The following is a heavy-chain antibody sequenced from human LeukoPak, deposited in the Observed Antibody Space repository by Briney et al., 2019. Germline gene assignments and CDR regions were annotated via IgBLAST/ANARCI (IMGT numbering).Heavy chain of an antibody. CDR1: GGSISSGGFY. D-gene: IGHD2-2*03. V-gene: IGHV4-30-2*01. CDR2: IYHSGST. Sequence: PSQTLSLTCTVSGGSISSGGFYWSWLRQPPGKGLEWIGYIYHSGSTYYNPSLKSRVTISVDRSKNQFSLKLSSVTAADTAVYYCASGYCSSTSCYRSAFDIWGQGTMVTVSS. CDR3: ASGYCSSTSCYRSAFDI. J-gene: IGHJ3*02.